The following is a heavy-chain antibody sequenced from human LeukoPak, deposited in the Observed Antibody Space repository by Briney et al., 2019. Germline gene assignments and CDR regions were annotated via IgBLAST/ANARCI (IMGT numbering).Heavy chain of an antibody. CDR2: ISSNGGST. CDR1: GFTFSSYA. CDR3: ARDLYYYDSSGYFYYYYGMDV. D-gene: IGHD3-22*01. V-gene: IGHV3-64*01. Sequence: GGSLRLSCAASGFTFSSYAMHWVRQAPGKGLEYVSAISSNGGSTYYANSVKGRSTISRDNSKNTLYLQMGSLRAEDMAVYYCARDLYYYDSSGYFYYYYGMDVWGQGTTVTVSS. J-gene: IGHJ6*02.